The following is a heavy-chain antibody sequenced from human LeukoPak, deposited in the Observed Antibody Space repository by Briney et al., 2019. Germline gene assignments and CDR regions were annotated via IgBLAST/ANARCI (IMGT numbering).Heavy chain of an antibody. Sequence: SETLSLTCTVSGGSMSSNYWSWIRQPPGKGLEWIGYIYYSGSTYYNPSLKSRVTISVDTSKNQFSLKLSSVTAADTAVYYCARDRIVARDYYYYGMDVWGQGTTVTVSS. D-gene: IGHD5-12*01. CDR2: IYYSGST. CDR3: ARDRIVARDYYYYGMDV. CDR1: GGSMSSNY. J-gene: IGHJ6*02. V-gene: IGHV4-30-4*01.